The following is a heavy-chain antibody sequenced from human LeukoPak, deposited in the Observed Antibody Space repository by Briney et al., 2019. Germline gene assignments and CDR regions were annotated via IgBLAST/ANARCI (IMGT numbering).Heavy chain of an antibody. D-gene: IGHD3-9*01. V-gene: IGHV3-53*01. CDR1: GFIVSSTY. J-gene: IGHJ6*02. CDR2: IDSGGTT. Sequence: GGSLRLSCAASGFIVSSTYMSWVRQAPAKGLEWVSVIDSGGTTYYADSVKGRFTISRDSSKNILYLQMNSLRAEDTAVYYCAREGPGYSSYYYYGVDVWGQGATVTVSS. CDR3: AREGPGYSSYYYYGVDV.